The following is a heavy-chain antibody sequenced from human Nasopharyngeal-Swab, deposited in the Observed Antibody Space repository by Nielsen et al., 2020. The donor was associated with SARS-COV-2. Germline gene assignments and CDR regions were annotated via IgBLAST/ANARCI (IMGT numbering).Heavy chain of an antibody. CDR2: INSSSSYI. CDR3: ARSLRGSSLHY. D-gene: IGHD6-6*01. J-gene: IGHJ4*02. V-gene: IGHV3-21*01. CDR1: GFTFSSYS. Sequence: GESLKISCAASGFTFSSYSMNWVRQAPGKGLEWVSSINSSSSYIYYADSVKGRFTISRDNAKNSLYLQMNSLRAEDTAVYYCARSLRGSSLHYWGQGTLVTVSS.